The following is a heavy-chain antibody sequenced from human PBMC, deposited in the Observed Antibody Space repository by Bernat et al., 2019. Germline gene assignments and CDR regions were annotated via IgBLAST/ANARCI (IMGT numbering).Heavy chain of an antibody. CDR2: IYYSGTT. Sequence: QVQLQESGPGLVKPSQTLSLTCTVSGGSISSGGSYWSWIRQHPGQGLAWIGYIYYSGTTYFNPSLKSRVAISVDTTKNQFSLKLSSVTAADTAVYYCARVKGGAIDYWGQGTLVTVSS. V-gene: IGHV4-31*03. D-gene: IGHD3-10*01. J-gene: IGHJ4*02. CDR1: GGSISSGGSY. CDR3: ARVKGGAIDY.